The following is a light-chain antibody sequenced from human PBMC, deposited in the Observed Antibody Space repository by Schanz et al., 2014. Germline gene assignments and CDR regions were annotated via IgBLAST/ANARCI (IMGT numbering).Light chain of an antibody. Sequence: QSALTQPASVSGSPGQSITISCTGTSGDVGYYNYVSWYQQHPGKAPKLMIYDVSNRPSGVSNRFSGSKSGNTASLTISGLQAEDEANYYCSSYTSSSIVVFGGGTKLTVL. CDR2: DVS. CDR3: SSYTSSSIVV. J-gene: IGLJ2*01. V-gene: IGLV2-14*01. CDR1: SGDVGYYNY.